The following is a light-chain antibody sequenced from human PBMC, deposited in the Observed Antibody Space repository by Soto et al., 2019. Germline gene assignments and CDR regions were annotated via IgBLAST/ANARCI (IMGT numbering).Light chain of an antibody. CDR2: GVT. CDR3: SSYTSGSSHYV. J-gene: IGLJ1*01. V-gene: IGLV2-14*01. CDR1: SSDVGAYYS. Sequence: QSVLTQPASVSGSPGQSITISCTGTSSDVGAYYSVSWYQHHPGKAPKLIIYGVTNRPSGVSNCSSGSKSGNTASLTISGLQAEDEADYHCSSYTSGSSHYVFGTGTKVTVL.